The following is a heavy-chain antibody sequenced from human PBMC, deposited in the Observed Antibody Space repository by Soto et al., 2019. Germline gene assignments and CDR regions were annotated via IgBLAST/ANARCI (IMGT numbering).Heavy chain of an antibody. CDR2: INHSGST. V-gene: IGHV4-34*01. Sequence: SETLSLTCAVYGGSFSDYYWSWIRQPPGKGLEWIGEINHSGSTNYNPSLKSRVTISVDTSKNQFSLKLSSVTAADTAVYYCAREGRYYASGRFWWFDPSGQGTLVTVSS. J-gene: IGHJ5*02. D-gene: IGHD3-10*01. CDR3: AREGRYYASGRFWWFDP. CDR1: GGSFSDYY.